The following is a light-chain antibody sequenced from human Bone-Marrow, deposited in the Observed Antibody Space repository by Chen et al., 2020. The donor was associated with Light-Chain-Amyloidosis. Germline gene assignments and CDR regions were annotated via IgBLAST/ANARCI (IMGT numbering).Light chain of an antibody. J-gene: IGLJ1*01. CDR3: SSYAGRSTYV. CDR1: SSDVGSNNL. V-gene: IGLV2-23*02. CDR2: EVS. Sequence: QSALTQPASVSGSPGQSITIFCTGTSSDVGSNNLVSWYQQHPGKAPELIIYEVSQRPSGVSNRFSGSKSGNTASLTISGLQAEDEADYFCSSYAGRSTYVFGTGTKVSVL.